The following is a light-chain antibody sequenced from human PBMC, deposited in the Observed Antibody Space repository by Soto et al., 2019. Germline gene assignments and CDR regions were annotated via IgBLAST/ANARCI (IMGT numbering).Light chain of an antibody. CDR3: AAWDDSLSGRV. CDR1: SSNIGSNY. Sequence: QSVLTQPPSASGTPGQRVTISCSGSSSNIGSNYVYWYQQLPGTAPKLLIYSNNQRPSGVPDRFSGSKSGTSASLAISGLRSEDEADCYCAAWDDSLSGRVFGGGTKLTVL. J-gene: IGLJ3*02. CDR2: SNN. V-gene: IGLV1-47*02.